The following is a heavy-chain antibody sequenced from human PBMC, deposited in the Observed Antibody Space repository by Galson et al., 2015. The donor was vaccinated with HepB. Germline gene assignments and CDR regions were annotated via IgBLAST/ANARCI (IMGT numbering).Heavy chain of an antibody. CDR1: GYTFSTYY. V-gene: IGHV1-18*01. J-gene: IGHJ5*02. CDR2: ISPYNRDT. D-gene: IGHD2-15*01. CDR3: ARGSLVVAVGASQNNWFDP. Sequence: SVKVSCKASGYTFSTYYITWVRQAPGQGLEWMGWISPYNRDTNYARKLQGRVTMTADTSTNTAYMELRSLRSDDTAVYYCARGSLVVAVGASQNNWFDPWGQGTPVTVSS.